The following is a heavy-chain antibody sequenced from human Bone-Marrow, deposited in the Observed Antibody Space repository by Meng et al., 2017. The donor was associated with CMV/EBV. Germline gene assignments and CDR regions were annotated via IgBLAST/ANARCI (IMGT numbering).Heavy chain of an antibody. CDR1: GGYVSSGSYY. Sequence: TGTVSGGYVSSGSYYWSWIRQPTGKGLEWIGYIYYSKSTNYNPSLKSRVTISVDTSKNQFSLKLSYVTAADTAVYYCARASPAPGFDPWGQGTLVTVS. V-gene: IGHV4-61*01. D-gene: IGHD2-2*01. CDR2: IYYSKST. CDR3: ARASPAPGFDP. J-gene: IGHJ5*02.